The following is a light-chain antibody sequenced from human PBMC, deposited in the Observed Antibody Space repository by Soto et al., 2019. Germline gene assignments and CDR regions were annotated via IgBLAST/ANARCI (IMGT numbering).Light chain of an antibody. CDR2: AAS. CDR1: QSISSY. CDR3: PPSYSTRT. J-gene: IGKJ1*01. Sequence: DIQMTQSPSSLSASVGDRVTITCRASQSISSYLNWYQQKPGKAPKLLIYAASSLQSGVPSRFSGSGFGTDFTLIISSLQPIVFATYYFPPSYSTRTFVQVAKVEIK. V-gene: IGKV1-39*01.